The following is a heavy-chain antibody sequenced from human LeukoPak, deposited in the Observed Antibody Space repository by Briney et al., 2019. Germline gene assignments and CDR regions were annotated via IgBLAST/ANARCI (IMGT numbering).Heavy chain of an antibody. D-gene: IGHD1-26*01. Sequence: HPSETLSLTCAVYGGSFSGYYWSWIRQPPGKGLEWIGEINHSGSTNYNPSLKSRVTISVDTSKNQFSLKLSSVTAADTAVYYCARDGRYSGSLSFDYWGQGTLVTVSS. CDR3: ARDGRYSGSLSFDY. CDR1: GGSFSGYY. J-gene: IGHJ4*02. V-gene: IGHV4-34*01. CDR2: INHSGST.